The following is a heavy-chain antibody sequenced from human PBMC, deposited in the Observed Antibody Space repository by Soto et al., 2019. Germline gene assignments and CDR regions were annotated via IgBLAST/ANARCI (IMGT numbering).Heavy chain of an antibody. Sequence: PSETLSLTCTVSGGSISSSSYYWGWIRQPPGKGLEWIGSIYYSGSTYYNPSLKSRVTISVDTSKNQFSLKLSSVTAADTAVYYCARPYDDYGDYYAFDIWGQGTMVTVSS. CDR2: IYYSGST. CDR1: GGSISSSSYY. J-gene: IGHJ3*02. D-gene: IGHD4-17*01. V-gene: IGHV4-39*01. CDR3: ARPYDDYGDYYAFDI.